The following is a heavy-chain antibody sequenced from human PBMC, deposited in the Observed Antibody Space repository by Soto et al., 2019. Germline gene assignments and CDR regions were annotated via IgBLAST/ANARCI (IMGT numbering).Heavy chain of an antibody. D-gene: IGHD3-22*01. CDR2: IWNDGSNE. J-gene: IGHJ4*02. Sequence: GGSLRLSNEASGFNFSSYGIHWVRQAPGKGLEWVAIIWNDGSNEYYADSVKGRFTISRDNSKNTVYLQVSKLRAEDTAVYFCARDQTDSGGYSDSWGQGTLVTVSS. CDR1: GFNFSSYG. V-gene: IGHV3-33*01. CDR3: ARDQTDSGGYSDS.